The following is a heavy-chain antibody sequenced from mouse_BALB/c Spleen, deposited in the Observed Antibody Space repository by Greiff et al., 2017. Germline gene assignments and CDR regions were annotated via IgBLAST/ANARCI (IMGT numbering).Heavy chain of an antibody. Sequence: VQLKESGPSLVKPSQTLSLTCSVTGDSITSGYWNWIRKFPGNKLEYMGYISYSGSTYYNPSLKSRISITRDTSKNQYYLQLNSVTTEDTATYYCARDYYGSSWGFAYWGQGTLVTVSA. CDR1: GDSITSGY. V-gene: IGHV3-8*02. J-gene: IGHJ3*01. CDR3: ARDYYGSSWGFAY. CDR2: ISYSGST. D-gene: IGHD1-1*01.